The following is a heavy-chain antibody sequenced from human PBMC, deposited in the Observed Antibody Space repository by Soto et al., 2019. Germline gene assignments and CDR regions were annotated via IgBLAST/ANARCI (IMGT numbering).Heavy chain of an antibody. Sequence: PGGSLRLSCAASGFTFSDYYMSWIRQAPGKGLEWVSYISSSSSYTNYADSVKGRFTISRDNAKNSLYLQMNSLRAEDTAVYYCARDGYGSGSKFDYWGQGTLVTVSS. CDR3: ARDGYGSGSKFDY. J-gene: IGHJ4*02. CDR2: ISSSSSYT. CDR1: GFTFSDYY. D-gene: IGHD3-10*01. V-gene: IGHV3-11*06.